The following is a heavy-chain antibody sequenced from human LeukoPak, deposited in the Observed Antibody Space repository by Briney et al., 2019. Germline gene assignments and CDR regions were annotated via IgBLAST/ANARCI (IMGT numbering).Heavy chain of an antibody. CDR2: IYAGNSKT. CDR3: VLRASSGGSGDWFDP. D-gene: IGHD6-25*01. Sequence: GESLKISCEGSGFTFAMYWIGWVRQMPGKGLECMGIIYAGNSKTRYSPSFQGHVTISVDKSLRVSYLQWSSLKASDSPMYYCVLRASSGGSGDWFDPWGQGTVVTVAS. V-gene: IGHV5-51*01. CDR1: GFTFAMYW. J-gene: IGHJ5*02.